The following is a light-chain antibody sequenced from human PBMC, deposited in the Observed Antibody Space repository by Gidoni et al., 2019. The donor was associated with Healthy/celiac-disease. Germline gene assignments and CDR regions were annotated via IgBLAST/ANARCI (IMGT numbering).Light chain of an antibody. Sequence: DIQMTQTPSTMSASVGDRVTITCRASQSLSSWLAWYKQKPGKAPKLLIYKASSLESGVPSRFSGRGSGTEFTLTISSLQPDDFATYYCQQYNSFSWTFGQGTKVEIK. CDR1: QSLSSW. CDR3: QQYNSFSWT. V-gene: IGKV1-5*03. J-gene: IGKJ1*01. CDR2: KAS.